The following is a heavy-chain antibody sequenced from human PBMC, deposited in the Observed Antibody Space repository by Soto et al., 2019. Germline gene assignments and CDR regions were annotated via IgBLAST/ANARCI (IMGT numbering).Heavy chain of an antibody. D-gene: IGHD2-15*01. J-gene: IGHJ4*02. Sequence: EVQLLESGGKLVQPGGSLRLSCAASGFTFSSFALTWVRQAPGQGLEWVSGITSGGGTTYYAASVKGRFTVSRDNSKDTLYLQMSSLRVDDTAVYYCAKDLSPALSATGPVDSWGRGTRVAVSS. CDR2: ITSGGGTT. CDR1: GFTFSSFA. CDR3: AKDLSPALSATGPVDS. V-gene: IGHV3-23*01.